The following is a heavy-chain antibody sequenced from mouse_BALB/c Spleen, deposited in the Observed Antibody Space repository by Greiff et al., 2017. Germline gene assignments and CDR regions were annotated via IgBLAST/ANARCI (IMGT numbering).Heavy chain of an antibody. Sequence: VQLQQSGAELVKPGASVKLSCKASGYTFTEYIIHWVKQRSGQGLEWIGWFYPGSGSIKYNEKFKDKATLTADKSSSTVYMELSRLTSEDSAVYFCARHESWYGNFHYYAMDYWGQGTSVTVSS. J-gene: IGHJ4*01. CDR1: GYTFTEYI. CDR2: FYPGSGSI. CDR3: ARHESWYGNFHYYAMDY. D-gene: IGHD2-10*02. V-gene: IGHV1-62-2*01.